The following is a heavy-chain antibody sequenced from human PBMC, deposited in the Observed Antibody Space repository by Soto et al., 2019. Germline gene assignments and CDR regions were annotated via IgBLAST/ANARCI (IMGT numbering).Heavy chain of an antibody. CDR3: ARALRYFDWESYYFDY. V-gene: IGHV4-4*02. CDR1: GGSISSSNW. CDR2: IYHSGST. D-gene: IGHD3-9*01. Sequence: SETLALTCAVSGGSISSSNWWSWVRQPPGKGLEWIGEIYHSGSTNYNPSLKSRVTISVDKSKNQFSLKLSSVTAADTAVYYCARALRYFDWESYYFDYWGQGTLVTVS. J-gene: IGHJ4*02.